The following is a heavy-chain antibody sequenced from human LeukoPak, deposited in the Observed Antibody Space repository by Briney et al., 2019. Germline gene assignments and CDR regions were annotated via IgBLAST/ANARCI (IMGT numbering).Heavy chain of an antibody. V-gene: IGHV4-34*01. J-gene: IGHJ4*02. CDR3: ARQKRRAAGLPLDY. D-gene: IGHD6-13*01. Sequence: SETLSLTCAVYGGSFSGYYWSWIRQPPGKGLEWIGEINHSGSTNYNPSLKSRVTISVDTSKNQLSLKLSSVTAADTAVYYCARQKRRAAGLPLDYWGQGTLVTVSS. CDR2: INHSGST. CDR1: GGSFSGYY.